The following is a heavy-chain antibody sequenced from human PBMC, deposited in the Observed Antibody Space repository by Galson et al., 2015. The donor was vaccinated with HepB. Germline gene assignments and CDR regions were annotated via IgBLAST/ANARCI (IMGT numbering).Heavy chain of an antibody. CDR3: ARWWELEDAFDI. CDR2: INPNSGGT. CDR1: GYTFTGYH. D-gene: IGHD1-26*01. V-gene: IGHV1-2*04. J-gene: IGHJ3*02. Sequence: SVKVSCKASGYTFTGYHMHWVRQAPGQGLEWMGWINPNSGGTNYAQKFQGWVTMTRDTSISTAYVELSRLRSDDTAVYYCARWWELEDAFDIWGQGTMVSVSS.